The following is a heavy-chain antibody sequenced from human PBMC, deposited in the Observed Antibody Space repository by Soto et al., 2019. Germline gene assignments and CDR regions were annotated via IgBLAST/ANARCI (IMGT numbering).Heavy chain of an antibody. Sequence: EVQLVESGGGLVKPGGSLRLSCAASGFTFTRYSMNWVRQAPGKGLELVSSISSTTNYIYYGDSMKGRFTISRDNAKNSLYLEMNRLRAEDTAVYYCPREAEDLTSNFDYWGQGTLVTVSS. CDR1: GFTFTRYS. V-gene: IGHV3-21*06. CDR2: ISSTTNYI. CDR3: PREAEDLTSNFDY. J-gene: IGHJ4*02.